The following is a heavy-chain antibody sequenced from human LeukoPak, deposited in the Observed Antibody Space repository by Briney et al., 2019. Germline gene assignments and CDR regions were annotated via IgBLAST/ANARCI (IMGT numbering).Heavy chain of an antibody. CDR3: AKYLGAVADSHSDY. V-gene: IGHV1-69*05. Sequence: ASVKVSCKASGGTFSSFVISCVREDPGQGLEWMGGIIPIFGTANYAHKFQGRVTITTDKSTSTAYMERSSMRSEDTAVYYCAKYLGAVADSHSDYWGQGTLVTVSS. D-gene: IGHD6-19*01. CDR2: IIPIFGTA. J-gene: IGHJ4*02. CDR1: GGTFSSFV.